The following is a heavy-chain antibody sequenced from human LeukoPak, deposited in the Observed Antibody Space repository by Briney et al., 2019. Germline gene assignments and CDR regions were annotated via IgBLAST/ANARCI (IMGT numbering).Heavy chain of an antibody. J-gene: IGHJ3*02. Sequence: PGRSLRLSCAASGFTFSSYGMHWVRQAPGKGVEWGAVIWYDGSNKYYADSVKGRFTIYRDNSKNTVYVQMNRLRAEDTAVYYCARDPPHYDFWSGYLDRGAFDIWGQGTMVTVSS. CDR1: GFTFSSYG. D-gene: IGHD3-3*01. CDR2: IWYDGSNK. CDR3: ARDPPHYDFWSGYLDRGAFDI. V-gene: IGHV3-33*01.